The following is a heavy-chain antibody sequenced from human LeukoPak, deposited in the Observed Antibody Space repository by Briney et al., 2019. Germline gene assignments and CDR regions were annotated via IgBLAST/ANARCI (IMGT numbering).Heavy chain of an antibody. V-gene: IGHV3-48*03. J-gene: IGHJ4*02. Sequence: GGSLRLSCAASGFTFSSYEMNWVRQAPGKGLEWVSYISSSGSTIYYADSVKGRFTISRDNAKNSLYLQMNSLRAEDTAVYYCARSQYFDWLPFDYWSQGTLVTVSS. CDR2: ISSSGSTI. D-gene: IGHD3-9*01. CDR3: ARSQYFDWLPFDY. CDR1: GFTFSSYE.